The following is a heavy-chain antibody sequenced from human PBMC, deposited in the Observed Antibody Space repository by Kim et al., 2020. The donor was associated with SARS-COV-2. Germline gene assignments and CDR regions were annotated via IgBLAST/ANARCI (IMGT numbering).Heavy chain of an antibody. Sequence: GGSLRLSCAASGFTFSTYDMHWVRQAPGKGLEWVAVISVDGSVKYYADSVKGRFTISRDNSKNTLYLHLSSLRLDDTAVYLCARGAPYTYSASNYYSG. CDR3: ARGAPYTYSASNYYSG. J-gene: IGHJ6*01. CDR1: GFTFSTYD. D-gene: IGHD2-15*01. V-gene: IGHV3-30*03. CDR2: ISVDGSVK.